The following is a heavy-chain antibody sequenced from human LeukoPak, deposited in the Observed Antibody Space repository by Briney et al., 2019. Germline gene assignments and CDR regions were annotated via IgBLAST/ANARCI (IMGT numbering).Heavy chain of an antibody. CDR2: ISGSGGST. J-gene: IGHJ4*02. D-gene: IGHD3-22*01. Sequence: QPGGSLRLSCAASGFTFSSYAMSWVRQAPGKGLEWVSAISGSGGSTYYADSVKGRFTISRDNSKNTLYLQMNSLRAEDTAVYYCAKGWGYYYDSSGDGYFDYWGQGTLVTVSS. CDR1: GFTFSSYA. CDR3: AKGWGYYYDSSGDGYFDY. V-gene: IGHV3-23*01.